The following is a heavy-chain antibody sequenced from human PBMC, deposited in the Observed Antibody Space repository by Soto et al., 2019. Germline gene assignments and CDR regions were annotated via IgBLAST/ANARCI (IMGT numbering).Heavy chain of an antibody. J-gene: IGHJ6*02. V-gene: IGHV3-49*03. Sequence: GGSLRLSCTASGFTFGDYGMSWFRQAPGKGLEWVGFIRSEAYGGTTEYAASVKGRFTISRDDSKSIAYLQMNSLKTEDTAVYYCTRVLTMIVVVSQHGMDVWGQGTTVTVSS. CDR3: TRVLTMIVVVSQHGMDV. D-gene: IGHD3-22*01. CDR1: GFTFGDYG. CDR2: IRSEAYGGTT.